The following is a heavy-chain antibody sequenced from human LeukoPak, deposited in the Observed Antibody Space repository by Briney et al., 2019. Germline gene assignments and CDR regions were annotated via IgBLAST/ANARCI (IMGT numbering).Heavy chain of an antibody. CDR3: ARGLSSVYYFDY. D-gene: IGHD3-22*01. Sequence: SETLSLTCTVSGGSISSSNYYWGWIRQPPGKGLEWIGSIYYSGSTYYNPSLKSRVTISIDTSKNQFSLKLSSVTAADTAVYYCARGLSSVYYFDYWGQGTLVTVSS. CDR1: GGSISSSNYY. CDR2: IYYSGST. J-gene: IGHJ4*02. V-gene: IGHV4-39*07.